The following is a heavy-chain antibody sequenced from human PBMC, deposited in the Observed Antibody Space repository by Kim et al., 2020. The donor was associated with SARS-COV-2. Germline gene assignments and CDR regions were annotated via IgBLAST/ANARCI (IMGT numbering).Heavy chain of an antibody. D-gene: IGHD1-26*01. CDR3: VKEREVGGVWF. CDR1: GFIFDQHA. J-gene: IGHJ4*02. CDR2: INWNGDNI. Sequence: GGSLRLSCAGSGFIFDQHAMFWVRQAPGKGLECVSGINWNGDNIHYADSVKGRFIISRDNAKNSLFLEMNSLRVEDTALYYCVKEREVGGVWFWGQGT. V-gene: IGHV3-9*01.